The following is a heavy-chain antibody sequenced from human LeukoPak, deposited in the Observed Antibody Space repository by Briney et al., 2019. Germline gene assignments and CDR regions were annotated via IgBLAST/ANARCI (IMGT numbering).Heavy chain of an antibody. Sequence: GGSLRLSCAASGFTFSSYAMSWVRQAPGKGLEWVSAISGSGGSTYYADSVKGRFTISRDNSKNTLYPQMNSLRAEDTAVYYCAKDLEWELSYFDYWGQGTLVTVSS. CDR2: ISGSGGST. D-gene: IGHD1-26*01. J-gene: IGHJ4*02. CDR1: GFTFSSYA. V-gene: IGHV3-23*01. CDR3: AKDLEWELSYFDY.